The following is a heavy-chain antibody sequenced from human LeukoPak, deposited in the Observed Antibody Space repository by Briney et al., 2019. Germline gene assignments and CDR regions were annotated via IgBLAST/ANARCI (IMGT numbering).Heavy chain of an antibody. CDR2: ISAYNGNT. J-gene: IGHJ5*02. D-gene: IGHD6-13*01. Sequence: ASVKVSCKASGYTFTSYGISWVRQAPGQGLEWMGWISAYNGNTNYAQKLQGRVTMTTDTSTSTAYMELRSLRSDDTAVYYCAKAGTIVGLANWFDPWGQGTLVTVSS. CDR3: AKAGTIVGLANWFDP. V-gene: IGHV1-18*01. CDR1: GYTFTSYG.